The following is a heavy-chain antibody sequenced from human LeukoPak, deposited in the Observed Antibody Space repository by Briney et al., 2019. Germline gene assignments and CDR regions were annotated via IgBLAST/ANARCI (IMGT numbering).Heavy chain of an antibody. CDR2: IHFSGST. CDR1: GGSISSSSYY. Sequence: SETLSLTCTVSGGSISSSSYYWAWIRQSPGKGLEWIGRIHFSGSTNYNPSLKSRVTMSLDTSKKQVSLRLTSVIAADTAIYYCAREPTESTTAYWGQGALVTVSS. V-gene: IGHV4-61*05. J-gene: IGHJ4*02. CDR3: AREPTESTTAY. D-gene: IGHD4-11*01.